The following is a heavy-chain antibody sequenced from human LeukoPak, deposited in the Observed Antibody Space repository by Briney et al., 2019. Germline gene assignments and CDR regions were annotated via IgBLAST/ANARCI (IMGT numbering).Heavy chain of an antibody. CDR2: ISSSGSTI. CDR1: GFTFSSYR. V-gene: IGHV3-48*04. Sequence: PGGSLRLSCAASGFTFSSYRMNWVRQAPGKGLEWVSYISSSGSTIYYADSVKGRFTISRDNAKNSLYLQMNSLRAEDTAVYYCASGSWYSHYFDYWGQGTLVTVSS. CDR3: ASGSWYSHYFDY. J-gene: IGHJ4*02. D-gene: IGHD6-13*01.